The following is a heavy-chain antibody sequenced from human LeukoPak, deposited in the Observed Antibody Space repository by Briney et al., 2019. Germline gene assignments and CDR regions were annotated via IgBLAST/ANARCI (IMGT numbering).Heavy chain of an antibody. CDR2: IIPILGIA. Sequence: SVKVSCKASGGTFSSYAISWVRQAPGQGLEWMGRIIPILGIANYAQKFQGRVTITADKSTSTAYMELSSLRSEDTAVYYCATGGGGWDIVVVPGGVAYWGQGTLVTVSS. CDR1: GGTFSSYA. CDR3: ATGGGGWDIVVVPGGVAY. J-gene: IGHJ4*02. V-gene: IGHV1-69*04. D-gene: IGHD2-2*01.